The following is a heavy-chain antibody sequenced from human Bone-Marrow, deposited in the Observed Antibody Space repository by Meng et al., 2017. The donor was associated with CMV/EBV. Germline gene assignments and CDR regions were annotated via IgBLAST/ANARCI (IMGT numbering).Heavy chain of an antibody. CDR1: GLTVSGND. D-gene: IGHD3-10*01. CDR2: IHRDGNS. J-gene: IGHJ6*02. Sequence: GESLKISCAASGLTVSGNDMTWVRQAPGKGLEWVSLIHRDGNSYYGDSVKGRFTSSRDNSKNTLYLQMNSLRAEDTAVYYCASGGNYYYYGMDVWGQGTTVTVSS. CDR3: ASGGNYYYYGMDV. V-gene: IGHV3-66*02.